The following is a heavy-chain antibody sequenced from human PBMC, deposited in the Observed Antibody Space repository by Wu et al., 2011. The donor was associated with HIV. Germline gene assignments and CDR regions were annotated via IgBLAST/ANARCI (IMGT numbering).Heavy chain of an antibody. CDR3: ARDGVNLFDCSSTSCHTGPHYYYYMDV. CDR2: IIPIFGTA. J-gene: IGHJ6*03. CDR1: EHFSSYA. D-gene: IGHD2-2*01. V-gene: IGHV1-69*14. Sequence: QVQRVQSGAEVKKPGSSVKVSCKASEHFSSYAISWVRQAPGQGLEWMGGIIPIFGTANYAQKFQGRVTITADKSTSTAYMELSSLRSEDTAVYYCARDGVNLFDCSSTSCHTGPHYYYYMDVWGKGTTVTVSS.